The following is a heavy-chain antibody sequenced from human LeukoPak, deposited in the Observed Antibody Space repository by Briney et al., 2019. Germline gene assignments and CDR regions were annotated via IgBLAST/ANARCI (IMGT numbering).Heavy chain of an antibody. CDR2: IYYSGST. D-gene: IGHD3-3*01. CDR3: AARAYDSWSGYYPYYYYGMDV. V-gene: IGHV4-59*01. Sequence: SETLSLTCTVSGGSISSYYWSWIRQPPGKGLEWIGHIYYSGSTNYNPSLKSRVTISIDTSKNQFSLRLSSVTAADTAVYYCAARAYDSWSGYYPYYYYGMDVWGQGTTVTVSS. CDR1: GGSISSYY. J-gene: IGHJ6*02.